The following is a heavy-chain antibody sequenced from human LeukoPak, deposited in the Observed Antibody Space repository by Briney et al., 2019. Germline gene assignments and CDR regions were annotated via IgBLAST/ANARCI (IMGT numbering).Heavy chain of an antibody. CDR2: INHSGST. D-gene: IGHD3-9*01. CDR3: ARPFDWQIFDL. V-gene: IGHV4-34*01. J-gene: IGHJ2*01. CDR1: GGSFSGYY. Sequence: SETLSLTCAVYGGSFSGYYWSWIRQPPGKGLEWIGEINHSGSTNYNPSLKSRVTISVDTSKNQFSLKLNSVTVADTAVYYCARPFDWQIFDLWGRGTLVTVSS.